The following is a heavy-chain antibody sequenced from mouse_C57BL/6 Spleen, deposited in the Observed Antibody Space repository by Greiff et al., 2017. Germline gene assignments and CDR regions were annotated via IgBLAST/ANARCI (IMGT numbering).Heavy chain of an antibody. CDR1: GYSFTGYY. J-gene: IGHJ3*01. Sequence: EVQLQQSGPELVKPEASVKISCKASGYSFTGYYMNWVKQSPEKSLEWIGEINPSTGGTTYNQKFKAKATLTVDKSSSTAYMQLKSLTSEDSAVYYCARYYYGSSPAWFAYWGQGTLVTVSA. CDR2: INPSTGGT. CDR3: ARYYYGSSPAWFAY. V-gene: IGHV1-42*01. D-gene: IGHD1-1*01.